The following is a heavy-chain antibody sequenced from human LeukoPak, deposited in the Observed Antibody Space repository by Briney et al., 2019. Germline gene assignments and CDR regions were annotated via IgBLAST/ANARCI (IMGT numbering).Heavy chain of an antibody. CDR2: IFSGGST. V-gene: IGHV3-53*01. D-gene: IGHD4-23*01. CDR1: GFTFSAYA. CDR3: ARGGGNSEFDY. Sequence: GSLSLSCEASGFTFSAYAMTWVRPAPGKGLEWVSVIFSGGSTYYAYSVKGRFTISRDNSKNTLYLQMNSLRAEDTAVYYCARGGGNSEFDYWGQGTLVTVSS. J-gene: IGHJ4*02.